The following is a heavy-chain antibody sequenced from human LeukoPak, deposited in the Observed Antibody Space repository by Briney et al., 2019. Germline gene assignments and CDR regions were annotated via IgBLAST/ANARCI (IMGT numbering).Heavy chain of an antibody. J-gene: IGHJ3*02. Sequence: SETLSLTCAVYGGSFSGYYWSWIRQPPGKGLEWIGEINHSGSTNYNPSLKSRVTISVDTSKNQFSLKLSSVTAADTAVYYCARAISSGWFPRAFDIWGQGTMVTVSS. D-gene: IGHD6-19*01. CDR3: ARAISSGWFPRAFDI. CDR2: INHSGST. CDR1: GGSFSGYY. V-gene: IGHV4-34*01.